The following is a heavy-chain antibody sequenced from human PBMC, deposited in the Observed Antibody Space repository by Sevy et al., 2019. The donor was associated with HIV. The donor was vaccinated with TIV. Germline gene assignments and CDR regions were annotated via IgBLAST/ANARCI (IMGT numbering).Heavy chain of an antibody. Sequence: GGSLRLSCAASGFTFDEYGMHWVRQAPGKGLEWVSGINWNSGNIGYADSVKGRFTISRDNAKNSLYLQMNSLRAEDTALYYCAKDISIDGGIAAVGTGIFDFWGQGTLVTVSS. CDR3: AKDISIDGGIAAVGTGIFDF. D-gene: IGHD6-13*01. J-gene: IGHJ4*02. CDR2: INWNSGNI. V-gene: IGHV3-9*01. CDR1: GFTFDEYG.